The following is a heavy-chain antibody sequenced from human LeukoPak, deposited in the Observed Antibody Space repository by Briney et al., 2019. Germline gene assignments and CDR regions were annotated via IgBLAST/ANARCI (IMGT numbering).Heavy chain of an antibody. CDR3: ARESIVVVVAATPSGMDV. D-gene: IGHD2-15*01. J-gene: IGHJ6*02. V-gene: IGHV3-7*01. CDR2: IKRDGSAI. CDR1: GFIFSSYW. Sequence: GGSLRLSCAASGFIFSSYWMTWVRQAPGKGLEWVANIKRDGSAINYVDSVKGRFTISRDNAKNSLYLQMSSLRAEDTAVYYCARESIVVVVAATPSGMDVWGQGTTVTVSS.